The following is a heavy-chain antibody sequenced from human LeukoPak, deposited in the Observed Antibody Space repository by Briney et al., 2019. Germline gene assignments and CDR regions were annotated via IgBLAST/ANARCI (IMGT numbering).Heavy chain of an antibody. J-gene: IGHJ4*02. V-gene: IGHV4-39*02. CDR1: GGSISSSSYY. Sequence: PSETLSLTCTVSGGSISSSSYYWGWIRQPPGKGLEWIGSIYYSGSTYYNPSLKSRVTISIDTSKNHFSLKLNSVTAADTAVYYCTRDSGSWTVDYWGQGTLVTVSS. CDR3: TRDSGSWTVDY. D-gene: IGHD1-26*01. CDR2: IYYSGST.